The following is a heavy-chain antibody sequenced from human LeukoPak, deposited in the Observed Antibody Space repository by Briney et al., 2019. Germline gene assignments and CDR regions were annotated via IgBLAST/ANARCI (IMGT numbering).Heavy chain of an antibody. CDR3: ARDLYYYGSGSYYPPGY. CDR1: GFTFSSYA. V-gene: IGHV3-30*01. Sequence: GGSLRLSCAASGFTFSSYAMHWVRQAPGKGLEWVAVISYDGSNKYYADSVKGRFTISRDNSKNTLYLQMNSLRAEDTAVYYCARDLYYYGSGSYYPPGYWGQETLVTVSS. J-gene: IGHJ4*02. D-gene: IGHD3-10*01. CDR2: ISYDGSNK.